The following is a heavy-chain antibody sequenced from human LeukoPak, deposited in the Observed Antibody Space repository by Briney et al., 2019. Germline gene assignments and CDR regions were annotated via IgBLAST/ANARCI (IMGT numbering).Heavy chain of an antibody. CDR1: GASISSYY. CDR2: INHSGST. V-gene: IGHV4-34*01. Sequence: PSETLSLTCTVSGASISSYYWSWVRQPPGKGLEWIGEINHSGSTNYNPSLKSRVTISVDTSKNQFSLKLSSVTAADTAVYYCARGRSLLVYYDFWSGYPNSYYFDYWGQGTLVTVSS. J-gene: IGHJ4*02. D-gene: IGHD3-3*01. CDR3: ARGRSLLVYYDFWSGYPNSYYFDY.